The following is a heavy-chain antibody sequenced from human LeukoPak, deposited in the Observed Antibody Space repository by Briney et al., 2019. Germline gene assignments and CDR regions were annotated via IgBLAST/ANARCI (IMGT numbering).Heavy chain of an antibody. Sequence: GGSLRLSCAASGFTFSSFPMHWVRQAPGKGLEWVAAISYDGSNRYYADSVKGRFTISRDNAKNSLYLQMNSLRAEDTAVYYCARSSGPGVYYYYYYMDVWGKGTAVTVSS. D-gene: IGHD3-10*01. CDR2: ISYDGSNR. V-gene: IGHV3-30*04. CDR3: ARSSGPGVYYYYYYMDV. J-gene: IGHJ6*03. CDR1: GFTFSSFP.